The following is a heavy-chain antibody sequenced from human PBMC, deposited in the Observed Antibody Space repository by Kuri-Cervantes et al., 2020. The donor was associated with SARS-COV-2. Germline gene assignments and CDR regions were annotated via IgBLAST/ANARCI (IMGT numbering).Heavy chain of an antibody. CDR1: GGTLSTYA. J-gene: IGHJ4*02. CDR2: INPSEGYT. Sequence: ASVKVSCKPSGGTLSTYAITWVRQAPGQGLEWMGIINPSEGYTTYAQKFQGRVTMTRDTSTSTVYMELSSLTSDDTAVYYCARAAMAVYYFDYWGQGTLVTVSS. V-gene: IGHV1-46*01. D-gene: IGHD5-18*01. CDR3: ARAAMAVYYFDY.